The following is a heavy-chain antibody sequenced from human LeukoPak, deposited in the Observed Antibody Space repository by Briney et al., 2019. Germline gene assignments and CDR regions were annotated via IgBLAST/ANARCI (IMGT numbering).Heavy chain of an antibody. V-gene: IGHV3-23*01. CDR2: IIDSGDIT. D-gene: IGHD3-16*01. Sequence: GGSLRLSCGASGFTFSSYVMSWVRQAPGKGLEWVSGIIDSGDITYYANSVKGRFTISRDNSKNTLYLQMNSLRAEDTAVYYCAKLGGQEVYNYYVGVWGKGTTVAVSS. CDR3: AKLGGQEVYNYYVGV. CDR1: GFTFSSYV. J-gene: IGHJ6*03.